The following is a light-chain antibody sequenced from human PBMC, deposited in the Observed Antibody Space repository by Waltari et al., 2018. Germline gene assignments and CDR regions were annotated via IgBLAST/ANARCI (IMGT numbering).Light chain of an antibody. V-gene: IGKV4-1*01. Sequence: DIVMNQSPDSLAVSLGERATINCKSSQSVFYTPNNMNYLAWYQQRPGQPPKLLIYWASTRESGVPDRFSGSGSGTDFTLTISSLQAEDVALYYCQQYYSTPFTFGPGTKVEIK. CDR3: QQYYSTPFT. J-gene: IGKJ3*01. CDR1: QSVFYTPNNMNY. CDR2: WAS.